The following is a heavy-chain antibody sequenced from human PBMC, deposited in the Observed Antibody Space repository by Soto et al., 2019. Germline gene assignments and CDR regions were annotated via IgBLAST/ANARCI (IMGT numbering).Heavy chain of an antibody. D-gene: IGHD3-9*01. V-gene: IGHV3-48*04. J-gene: IGHJ4*02. CDR1: GFTFSRHA. Sequence: PGGSLRLSCAASGFTFSRHAMSWVRQAPGKGLEWISYIFATSTTIYYADSVKGRFTVSRDNTQNSLFLLMNSLRAEDTAIYYCARDKDWAFDYWGQGTLVTVSS. CDR2: IFATSTTI. CDR3: ARDKDWAFDY.